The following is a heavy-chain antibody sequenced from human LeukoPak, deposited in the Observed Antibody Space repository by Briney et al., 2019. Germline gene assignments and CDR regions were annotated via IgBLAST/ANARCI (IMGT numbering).Heavy chain of an antibody. V-gene: IGHV3-23*01. CDR1: GFTFSSYA. J-gene: IGHJ6*02. Sequence: GGSLRLSCAASGFTFSSYAMSWVRQAPGKGLEWVSAISGSGGSTYYADSVKGRFTISRDSSKNTLYLQMNSLRAEDTAVYYCAARISYVLLELGWSGQYGMDVWGQGTTVTVSS. D-gene: IGHD3-10*01. CDR3: AARISYVLLELGWSGQYGMDV. CDR2: ISGSGGST.